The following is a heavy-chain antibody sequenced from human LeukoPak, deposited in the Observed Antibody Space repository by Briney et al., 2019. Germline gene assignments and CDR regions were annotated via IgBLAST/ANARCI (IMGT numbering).Heavy chain of an antibody. D-gene: IGHD2-8*02. CDR3: ARGAYWAFDQ. CDR2: VKDDGSEK. Sequence: GGSLRLSCAASGFTFSNYWMSWVRQAPGKGLEWVANVKDDGSEKHYVDSVKGRFTISRDNAKDSLYLQMSSLRSEDTAVYYCARGAYWAFDQWGQGTLVTLSS. J-gene: IGHJ4*02. CDR1: GFTFSNYW. V-gene: IGHV3-7*04.